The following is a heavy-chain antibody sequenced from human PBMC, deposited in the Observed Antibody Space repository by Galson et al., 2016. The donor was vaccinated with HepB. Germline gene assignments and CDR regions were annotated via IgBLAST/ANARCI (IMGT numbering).Heavy chain of an antibody. D-gene: IGHD1-7*01. CDR2: INPDGYTT. Sequence: SLRLSCAAFGFAFSGHAMSWVRQAPGKGLEWVATINPDGYTTHYADSVKGRFTVTRDDSKNTLYLLMYSLRAEDTAVYNCARETALTGTRDYYYTLDVWGQGTTVTVSS. CDR1: GFAFSGHA. V-gene: IGHV3-23*01. CDR3: ARETALTGTRDYYYTLDV. J-gene: IGHJ6*02.